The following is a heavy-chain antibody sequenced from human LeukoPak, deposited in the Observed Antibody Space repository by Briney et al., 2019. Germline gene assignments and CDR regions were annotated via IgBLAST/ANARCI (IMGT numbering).Heavy chain of an antibody. V-gene: IGHV1-69*04. CDR3: ARGVGSYDSSASDY. J-gene: IGHJ4*02. CDR2: IIPILGIA. CDR1: GGTFSSYA. D-gene: IGHD3-22*01. Sequence: SVKVSCKASGGTFSSYAISWVRQAPGQGLEWMGRIIPILGIANYAQKFQGRVTITADKSTSTAYMELRSLRSDDTAVYYCARGVGSYDSSASDYWGQGTLVTVSS.